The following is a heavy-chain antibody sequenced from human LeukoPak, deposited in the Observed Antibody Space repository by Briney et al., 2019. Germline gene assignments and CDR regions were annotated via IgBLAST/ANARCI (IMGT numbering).Heavy chain of an antibody. D-gene: IGHD4-17*01. J-gene: IGHJ4*02. CDR1: GFTFSSYA. CDR3: ARDDYGAPDY. CDR2: ISSSSSYI. Sequence: GGSLRLSCAASGFTFSSYAMSWVRQAPGKGLEWVSSISSSSSYIYYADSVKGRFTISRDNAKNSLYLQMNSLRAEDTAVYYCARDDYGAPDYWGQGTLVTVSS. V-gene: IGHV3-21*01.